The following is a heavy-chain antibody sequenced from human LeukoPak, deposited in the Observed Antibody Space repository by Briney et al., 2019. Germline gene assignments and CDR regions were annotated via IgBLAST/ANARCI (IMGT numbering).Heavy chain of an antibody. V-gene: IGHV3-23*01. J-gene: IGHJ4*02. D-gene: IGHD6-13*01. CDR3: ARGKRAERIAAARFDY. CDR2: ISGSGGST. CDR1: GFTFSSYA. Sequence: GGPLRLSCAASGFTFSSYAMSWVRQAPGKGLEWVSAISGSGGSTYYADSVKGRFTISRDNSKNTLYLQMNSLRAEDTAVYYCARGKRAERIAAARFDYWGQGTLVTVSS.